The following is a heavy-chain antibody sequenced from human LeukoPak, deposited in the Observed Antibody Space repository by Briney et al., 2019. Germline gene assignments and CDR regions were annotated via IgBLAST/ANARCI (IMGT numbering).Heavy chain of an antibody. V-gene: IGHV4-4*07. J-gene: IGHJ4*02. Sequence: SETLSLTCTVSGGSISGYYWSWIRQTAGKGLEWIGRIYTSGSTDYNPSLKSRVTMSVDTPKNQFSLELSSVTAADTAVYYCARIQRGISGGFDYWGQGTLVTVSS. CDR1: GGSISGYY. D-gene: IGHD3-10*01. CDR2: IYTSGST. CDR3: ARIQRGISGGFDY.